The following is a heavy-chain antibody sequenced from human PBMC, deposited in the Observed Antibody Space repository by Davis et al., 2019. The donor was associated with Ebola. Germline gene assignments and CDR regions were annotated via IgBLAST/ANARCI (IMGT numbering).Heavy chain of an antibody. D-gene: IGHD5-18*01. Sequence: GESLKISCAASGFTFSSYAMHWVRQAPGKGLEYVSAISSNGGSTYYANSVKGRFTISRDNAKNTLYLQMNSLRAEDTAVYYCARRSGYNYGYEGMDVWGKGTTVTVSS. J-gene: IGHJ6*04. CDR2: ISSNGGST. V-gene: IGHV3-64*01. CDR1: GFTFSSYA. CDR3: ARRSGYNYGYEGMDV.